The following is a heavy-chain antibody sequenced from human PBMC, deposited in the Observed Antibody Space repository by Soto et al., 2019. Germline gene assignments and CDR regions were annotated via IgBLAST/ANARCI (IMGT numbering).Heavy chain of an antibody. Sequence: PSETLSLTSTVSGCSMSSYYWSWIRQPPGRGLEWIGFIYYAGSTKYNPSLNSRVTISVDTSKNQFSLKLSSVTAADTAVYYCARVPSPWGQGTLVTVS. CDR3: ARVPSP. V-gene: IGHV4-59*12. J-gene: IGHJ5*02. CDR2: IYYAGST. CDR1: GCSMSSYY.